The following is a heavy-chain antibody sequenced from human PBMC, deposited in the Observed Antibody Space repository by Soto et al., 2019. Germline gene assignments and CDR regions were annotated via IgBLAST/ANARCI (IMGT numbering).Heavy chain of an antibody. CDR3: ARLFGVVIIYPDY. J-gene: IGHJ4*02. D-gene: IGHD3-3*01. CDR1: GYSFTSYW. V-gene: IGHV5-51*01. Sequence: PGGSVKISCNGSGYSFTSYWIGWVRQMPGKGLEWMGIIYPGDSDTRYSPSFQGQVTISADKSISTAYLQWSSLEASDTAMYYCARLFGVVIIYPDYWGQGTLVTVSS. CDR2: IYPGDSDT.